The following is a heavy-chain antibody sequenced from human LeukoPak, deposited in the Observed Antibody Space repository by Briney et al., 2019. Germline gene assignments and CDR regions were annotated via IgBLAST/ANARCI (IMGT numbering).Heavy chain of an antibody. Sequence: SETLSLTCTVSGGSISSGDYYWSWIRQPPGKGLEWIGYIYYSGSTYYNPSLKSRVTISVDTSKNQFSLKVSSVTAADTAVYYCARAFADTFDIWGQGTMVTVSS. CDR3: ARAFADTFDI. CDR1: GGSISSGDYY. J-gene: IGHJ3*02. V-gene: IGHV4-30-4*01. CDR2: IYYSGST.